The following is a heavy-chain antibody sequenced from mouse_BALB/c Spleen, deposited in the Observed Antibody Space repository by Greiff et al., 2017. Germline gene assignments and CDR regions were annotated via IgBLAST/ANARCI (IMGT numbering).Heavy chain of an antibody. CDR1: GYTFTSYW. V-gene: IGHV1-5*01. J-gene: IGHJ3*01. Sequence: VHVKQSGTVLARPGASVKMSCKASGYTFTSYWMHWVKQRPGQGLEWIGAIYPGNSDTSYNQKFKGKAKLTAVTSTSTAYMELSSLTNEDSAVYYCAYYGNYEFAYWGQGTLVTVSA. CDR3: AYYGNYEFAY. CDR2: IYPGNSDT. D-gene: IGHD2-10*01.